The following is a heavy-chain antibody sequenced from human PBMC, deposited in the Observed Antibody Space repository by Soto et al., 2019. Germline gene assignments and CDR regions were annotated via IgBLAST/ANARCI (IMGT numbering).Heavy chain of an antibody. V-gene: IGHV3-30*18. CDR1: GFTFSSYG. J-gene: IGHJ6*02. D-gene: IGHD3-10*02. CDR2: ISYDGSNK. CDR3: AKDMLKTPLNQGNYYYYYGMDV. Sequence: GGSLRLSCAASGFTFSSYGMHWVRQAPGKGLEWVAVISYDGSNKYYADSVKGRFTISRDNSKNTLYLQMNSLRAEDTAVYYCAKDMLKTPLNQGNYYYYYGMDVWGQGTLVTVSS.